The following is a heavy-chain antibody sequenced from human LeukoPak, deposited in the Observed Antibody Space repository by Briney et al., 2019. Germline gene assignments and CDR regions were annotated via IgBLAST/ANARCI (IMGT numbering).Heavy chain of an antibody. CDR3: ARGVTKLRFLEWLSDGSFDY. CDR1: GFTFSSYS. Sequence: GGSLRLSCAASGFTFSSYSMNWVRQAPGKGLEWVSYISSSSSTIYYADSVKGRFTISRDNAKNSLYLQMNSLRAEDTAVYYCARGVTKLRFLEWLSDGSFDYWGQGTLVTVSS. D-gene: IGHD3-3*01. J-gene: IGHJ4*02. CDR2: ISSSSSTI. V-gene: IGHV3-48*01.